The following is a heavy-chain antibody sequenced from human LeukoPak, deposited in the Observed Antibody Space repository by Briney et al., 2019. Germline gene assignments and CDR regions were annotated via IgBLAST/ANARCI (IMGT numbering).Heavy chain of an antibody. D-gene: IGHD6-13*01. Sequence: SETLSLTCTVSGGSISSYYWSWIRQPAGKGLEWIGRIYTSGSTNYNPSLKSRVTMSVDTSKNQFSLKLSSVTAADTAVYYCAREYIAAALWHYYYMDVWGKGTTVTISS. J-gene: IGHJ6*03. CDR3: AREYIAAALWHYYYMDV. V-gene: IGHV4-4*07. CDR2: IYTSGST. CDR1: GGSISSYY.